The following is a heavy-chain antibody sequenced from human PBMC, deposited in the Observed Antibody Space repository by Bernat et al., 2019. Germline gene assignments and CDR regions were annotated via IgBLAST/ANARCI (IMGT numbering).Heavy chain of an antibody. D-gene: IGHD2-2*01. Sequence: QVTLRESGPALVKPTQTLTLTCTFSGFSLSTSGMCVSWIRQPPGKALAWLALIDWDDDKYYSTSLKTRLTISKDTSKNQVVLTMTNMDPVDTATYYGARIRRYCSSTSCYEFLDYWGQGTLVTVSS. V-gene: IGHV2-70*01. J-gene: IGHJ4*02. CDR2: IDWDDDK. CDR3: ARIRRYCSSTSCYEFLDY. CDR1: GFSLSTSGMC.